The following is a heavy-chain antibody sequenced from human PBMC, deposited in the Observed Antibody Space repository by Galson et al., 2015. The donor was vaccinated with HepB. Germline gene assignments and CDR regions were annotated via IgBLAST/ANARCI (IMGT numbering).Heavy chain of an antibody. V-gene: IGHV6-1*01. CDR2: TYYRSKWYN. CDR1: GDSVSSNSAA. Sequence: CAISGDSVSSNSAAWNWIRQSPSRGLEWLGRTYYRSKWYNDYAVSVKSRITINPDTSKNQFSLQLNSVTPEDTAVYYCACPYPERNLSKYSSSWYYYYGMDVWGQGTSVTVSS. CDR3: ACPYPERNLSKYSSSWYYYYGMDV. J-gene: IGHJ6*02. D-gene: IGHD6-13*01.